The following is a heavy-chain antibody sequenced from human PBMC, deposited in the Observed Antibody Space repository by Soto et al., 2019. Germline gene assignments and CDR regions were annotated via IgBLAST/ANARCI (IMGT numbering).Heavy chain of an antibody. Sequence: ASVKVSCKASGYTFTSYGISWVRQAPGQGLEWMGWISAYNGNTNYAQKLQGRVTMTTDTSTSTAYMELRSLRSDDTAVYYCARVYCGGDCYPPDAFDIWGQGTMVTVSS. J-gene: IGHJ3*02. CDR1: GYTFTSYG. D-gene: IGHD2-21*02. CDR3: ARVYCGGDCYPPDAFDI. V-gene: IGHV1-18*01. CDR2: ISAYNGNT.